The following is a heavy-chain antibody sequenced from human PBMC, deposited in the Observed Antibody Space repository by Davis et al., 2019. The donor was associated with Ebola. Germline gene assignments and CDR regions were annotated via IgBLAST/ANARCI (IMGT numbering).Heavy chain of an antibody. V-gene: IGHV3-11*01. CDR1: GFTFSDYY. CDR2: ISGSGGST. CDR3: ARDNIVVVPAAIYYYYYGMDV. D-gene: IGHD2-2*01. J-gene: IGHJ6*02. Sequence: GGSLRLSCAASGFTFSDYYMSWVRQAPGKGLEWVSAISGSGGSTYYADSVKGRFTISRDNAKNSLYLQMNSLRAEDTAVYYCARDNIVVVPAAIYYYYYGMDVWGQGTTVTVSS.